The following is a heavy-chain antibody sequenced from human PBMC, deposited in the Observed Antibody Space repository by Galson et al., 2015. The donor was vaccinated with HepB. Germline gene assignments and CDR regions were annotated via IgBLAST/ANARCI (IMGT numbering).Heavy chain of an antibody. CDR3: ARGWDTDVASNFDY. J-gene: IGHJ4*02. V-gene: IGHV3-7*03. Sequence: SLRLSCAVSGFTYNNYWMSWVRQAPGRGLEWVANIKQDGSEKYYVDSVEGRFTVSRDNAKKTLYLDMNALSVEDTAVYNCARGWDTDVASNFDYWGQGALVTVSS. D-gene: IGHD5-18*01. CDR2: IKQDGSEK. CDR1: GFTYNNYW.